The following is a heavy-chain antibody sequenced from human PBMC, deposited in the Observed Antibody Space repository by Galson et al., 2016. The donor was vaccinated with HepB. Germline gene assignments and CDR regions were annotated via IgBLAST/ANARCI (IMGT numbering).Heavy chain of an antibody. CDR1: GDSISSLEYY. CDR2: IYYSGST. V-gene: IGHV4-39*01. Sequence: SETLSLTCIVSGDSISSLEYYWGWIRQPPGRGLEWIGSIYYSGSTSYNPSLESRVTISVDTSKNQFSLRLSSVTAADTAVYYCANGISVAGKYYYYYIDVWGQGAPVTFSS. D-gene: IGHD6-19*01. J-gene: IGHJ6*03. CDR3: ANGISVAGKYYYYYIDV.